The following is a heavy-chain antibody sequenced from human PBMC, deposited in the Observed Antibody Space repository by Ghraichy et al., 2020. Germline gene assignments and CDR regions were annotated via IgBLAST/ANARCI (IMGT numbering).Heavy chain of an antibody. CDR3: AKGGGIGEALGY. J-gene: IGHJ4*02. V-gene: IGHV3-23*01. Sequence: GESLNISCAASGFKFSSFAMSWVRQAPGKGLEWVSALSISGGNTYYADSVKGRFTISSDNSKNTRFLQMNNLRGEDTARYYCAKGGGIGEALGYWGQGTLVTVSS. CDR1: GFKFSSFA. D-gene: IGHD6-19*01. CDR2: LSISGGNT.